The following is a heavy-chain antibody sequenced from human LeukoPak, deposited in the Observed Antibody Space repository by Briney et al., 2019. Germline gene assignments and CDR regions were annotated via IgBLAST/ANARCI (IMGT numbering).Heavy chain of an antibody. V-gene: IGHV4-39*07. CDR2: IYYSGST. Sequence: PSETLSLTCTVSGGSISSSSYYWGWIRQPPGKGLEWIGSIYYSGSTYYNPSLKSRVTVSVDTSKNQFSLKLSSVTAADTAVYYCARVSVGSNFDSWGQGTLVTVSS. J-gene: IGHJ4*02. CDR3: ARVSVGSNFDS. CDR1: GGSISSSSYY. D-gene: IGHD1-26*01.